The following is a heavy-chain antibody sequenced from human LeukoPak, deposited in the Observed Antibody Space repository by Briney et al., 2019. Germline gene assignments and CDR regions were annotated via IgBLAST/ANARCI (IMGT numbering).Heavy chain of an antibody. CDR3: AKSNGYGLVDI. J-gene: IGHJ3*02. V-gene: IGHV4-38-2*02. D-gene: IGHD3-10*01. CDR2: IYHSGST. Sequence: KSSETLSLTCTVSGYSISSGYYWGWIRPPPGKGLEWIGSIYHSGSTYYSPSLKSRVTISLDTSRNQFSLKLNSVTAADTAVYYCAKSNGYGLVDIWGQGTMVTVSS. CDR1: GYSISSGYY.